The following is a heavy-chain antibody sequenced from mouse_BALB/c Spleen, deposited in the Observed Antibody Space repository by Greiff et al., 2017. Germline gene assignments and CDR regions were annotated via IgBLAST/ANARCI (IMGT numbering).Heavy chain of an antibody. CDR3: ARGITPMDY. J-gene: IGHJ4*01. CDR1: GFTFSSFG. D-gene: IGHD2-4*01. Sequence: EVQRVESGGGLVQPGGSRKLSCAASGFTFSSFGMHWVRQAPEKGLEWVAYISSGSSTIYYADTVKGRFTISRDNPKNTLFLQMTSLRSEDTAMYYCARGITPMDYWGQGTSVTVSS. V-gene: IGHV5-17*02. CDR2: ISSGSSTI.